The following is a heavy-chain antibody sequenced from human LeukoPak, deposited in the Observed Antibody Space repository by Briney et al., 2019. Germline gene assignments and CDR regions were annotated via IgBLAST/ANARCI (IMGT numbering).Heavy chain of an antibody. CDR3: ARDGSGSYPYYFDY. V-gene: IGHV1-3*04. Sequence: GASVKVSCKASGYTFTSYTTHWVRQAPGQRLEWMGWVNIGNGDTEYSQKFQGRVTFTKDTSASTAYMDLSSLRSEDTAVYYCARDGSGSYPYYFDYWGQGTLVTVSS. J-gene: IGHJ4*02. D-gene: IGHD3-10*01. CDR1: GYTFTSYT. CDR2: VNIGNGDT.